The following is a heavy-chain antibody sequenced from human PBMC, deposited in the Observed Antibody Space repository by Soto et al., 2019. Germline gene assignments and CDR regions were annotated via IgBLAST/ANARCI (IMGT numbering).Heavy chain of an antibody. J-gene: IGHJ4*02. CDR1: GYTFRNYG. CDR3: ARDLVSGSDFWRAYNGGYFDY. V-gene: IGHV1-18*01. Sequence: QVQLVQSGAEVKRPAASVKVSCKASGYTFRNYGITWVRQAPGQGLEWMAWISPYNGNTNYAQDLQGRVTMTTDTSTSTAYMELRSLTSEDTAMYYCARDLVSGSDFWRAYNGGYFDYWGQGTLVTVSS. D-gene: IGHD3-3*01. CDR2: ISPYNGNT.